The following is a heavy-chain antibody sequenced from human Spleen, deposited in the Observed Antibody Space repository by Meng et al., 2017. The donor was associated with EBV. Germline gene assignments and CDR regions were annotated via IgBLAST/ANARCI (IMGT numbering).Heavy chain of an antibody. CDR1: GWSFRATD. D-gene: IGHD6-13*01. CDR2: INHSGSN. Sequence: VQLQQWGPGLLKPSETLSLTCAVSGWSFRATDWSGIRHPPGKGLEWIGQINHSGSNNYNPSLKLRVTISVATYKTQFSLKLRSVTAADTAVYFCAIRPGIAAAQDHWGQGALVTVSS. CDR3: AIRPGIAAAQDH. J-gene: IGHJ4*02. V-gene: IGHV4-34*01.